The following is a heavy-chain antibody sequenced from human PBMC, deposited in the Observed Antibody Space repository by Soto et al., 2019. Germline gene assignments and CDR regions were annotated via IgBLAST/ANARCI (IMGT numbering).Heavy chain of an antibody. Sequence: EVQVVESGGGLIQPGGSLRLSCAVSGFTVTINYMSWVRQAPGKGLEWVSVIYSGGSTYYADSVKGRFTISRDTSKNTLSPQMNGLGAEDTAVYYCHGYGYWGQGTLVTVSS. V-gene: IGHV3-53*01. CDR3: HGYGY. CDR2: IYSGGST. D-gene: IGHD5-12*01. J-gene: IGHJ4*02. CDR1: GFTVTINY.